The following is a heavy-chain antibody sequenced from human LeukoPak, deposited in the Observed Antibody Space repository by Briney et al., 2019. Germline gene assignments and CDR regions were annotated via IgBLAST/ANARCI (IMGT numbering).Heavy chain of an antibody. CDR1: GFTFSSYG. CDR2: IRYDGNNK. V-gene: IGHV3-30*02. CDR3: AKGREKYCTSTSCYHDY. J-gene: IGHJ4*02. D-gene: IGHD2-2*01. Sequence: GGSLRLSCAASGFTFSSYGMHWVRQAPGKGLEWVAFIRYDGNNKYYADSVKRRFTIYRDNSENTLYLQMNSLRVEDTAVYFCAKGREKYCTSTSCYHDYWGQGTLVTVSS.